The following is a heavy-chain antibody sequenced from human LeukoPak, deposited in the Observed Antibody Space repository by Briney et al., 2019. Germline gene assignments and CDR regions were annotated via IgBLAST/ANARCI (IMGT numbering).Heavy chain of an antibody. CDR1: GYSFTSYW. Sequence: GESLKISCKGSGYSFTSYWIGWVRQMPGKGLEWMGIIYPGDSDTRYSPSFQGQVTISADKSINTAYLQWSSLKDSDTAMYYCARLGCSSTSCYIQRHRNYYYYYYMDVWGKGTTVTVSS. CDR3: ARLGCSSTSCYIQRHRNYYYYYYMDV. CDR2: IYPGDSDT. V-gene: IGHV5-51*01. D-gene: IGHD2-2*02. J-gene: IGHJ6*03.